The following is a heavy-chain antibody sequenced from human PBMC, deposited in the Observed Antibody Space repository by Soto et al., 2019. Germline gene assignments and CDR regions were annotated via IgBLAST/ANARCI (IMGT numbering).Heavy chain of an antibody. J-gene: IGHJ5*02. Sequence: ASVKVSCKASGYTFTSYGISWVRQAPGQGLEWMGWISAYNGNTNYAQKLQGRVTMTTDTSTSTAYMELSSLRSEDTAVYYCARGPMVRGVIQAALNWFDPWGQGTLVTVSS. V-gene: IGHV1-18*01. CDR3: ARGPMVRGVIQAALNWFDP. CDR1: GYTFTSYG. D-gene: IGHD3-10*01. CDR2: ISAYNGNT.